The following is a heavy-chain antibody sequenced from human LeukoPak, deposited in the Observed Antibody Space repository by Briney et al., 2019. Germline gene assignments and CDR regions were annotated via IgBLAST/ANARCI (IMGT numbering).Heavy chain of an antibody. J-gene: IGHJ5*02. V-gene: IGHV4-31*03. Sequence: SETLSLTCTVSGGSISNGGYYWSWIRQHPGKGREWIGYIYYSGSTYYNPSLKSRVTISVDTSKNQFSLKLSSVTAADTAVYYCAGWGDYEMNWFDPWGQGTLVTVSS. CDR3: AGWGDYEMNWFDP. D-gene: IGHD4-17*01. CDR2: IYYSGST. CDR1: GGSISNGGYY.